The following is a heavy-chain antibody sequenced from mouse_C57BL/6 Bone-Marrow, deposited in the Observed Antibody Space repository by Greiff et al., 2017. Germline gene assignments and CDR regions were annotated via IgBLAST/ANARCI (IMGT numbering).Heavy chain of an antibody. D-gene: IGHD1-1*01. CDR2: INPYNGGT. V-gene: IGHV1-19*01. CDR3: ARASYYYGSSLFDY. J-gene: IGHJ2*01. CDR1: GYTFTDYY. Sequence: VQLQQSGPVLVKPGASVKMSCKASGYTFTDYYMNWVKQSHGQSLEWIGVINPYNGGTSYHQPFTGKATLTVDKSSSTAYMELNSLTSEDSAVYYCARASYYYGSSLFDYWGQGTTLTVSS.